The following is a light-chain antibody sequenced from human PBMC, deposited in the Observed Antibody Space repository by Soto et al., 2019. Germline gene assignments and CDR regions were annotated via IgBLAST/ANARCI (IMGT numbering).Light chain of an antibody. CDR3: QRSGASLT. CDR2: DVS. J-gene: IGKJ4*01. CDR1: QSVGINY. V-gene: IGKV3D-20*01. Sequence: EIVLTQSPATLSLSPGESATLSCGASQSVGINYSAWYQQKPGLAPRLLMYDVSKRFTGTPDSFSGSGSGTDFTLTITRLERGDSAVYYCQRSGASLTFCGGTKVEI.